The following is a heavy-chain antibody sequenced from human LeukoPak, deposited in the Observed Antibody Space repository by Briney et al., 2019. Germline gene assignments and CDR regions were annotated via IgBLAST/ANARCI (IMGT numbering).Heavy chain of an antibody. V-gene: IGHV4-31*01. D-gene: IGHD3-22*01. J-gene: IGHJ4*02. CDR2: INHSGST. Sequence: SETLSLTCTVSGGSIRSGDYYWSWIRQRPGKGLEWIGYINHSGSTYYNPSLKSPAIISIDTSENQFSVKLTSVTAADTAVYYCARAYDSSGYYYYYYFDNWGKGTLVTVSS. CDR3: ARAYDSSGYYYYYYFDN. CDR1: GGSIRSGDYY.